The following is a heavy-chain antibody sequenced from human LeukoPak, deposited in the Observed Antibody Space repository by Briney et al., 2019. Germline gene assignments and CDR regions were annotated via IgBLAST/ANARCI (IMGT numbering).Heavy chain of an antibody. CDR3: ASPGAGYNPSFDY. J-gene: IGHJ4*02. CDR1: GGSISSSSYS. CDR2: INHSGST. Sequence: SETLSLTCTVSGGSISSSSYSWSWIRQPPGKGLEWIGEINHSGSTNYNPSLKSRVTISVDTSKNQFSLKLSSVTAADTAVYYCASPGAGYNPSFDYWGQGTLVTVSS. D-gene: IGHD5-24*01. V-gene: IGHV4-39*07.